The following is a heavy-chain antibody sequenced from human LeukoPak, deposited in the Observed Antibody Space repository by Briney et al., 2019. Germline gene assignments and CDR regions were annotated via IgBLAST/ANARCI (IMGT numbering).Heavy chain of an antibody. J-gene: IGHJ4*02. V-gene: IGHV4-39*01. D-gene: IGHD3-22*01. CDR2: IYYRGST. CDR1: GGSISSSSYY. Sequence: SETLSLTCTVSGGSISSSSYYWGWIRQPSGKGLEWIGSIYYRGSTYYNPSLRSRVTISVDTSKNQFSLNLSSVTAADTAVYYCADDSSGYYSFDYWGQGTLVTVSS. CDR3: ADDSSGYYSFDY.